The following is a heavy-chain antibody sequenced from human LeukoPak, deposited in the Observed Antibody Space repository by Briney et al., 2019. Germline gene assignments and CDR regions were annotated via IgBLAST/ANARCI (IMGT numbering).Heavy chain of an antibody. V-gene: IGHV5-51*01. CDR1: GYNFAYHW. Sequence: PGESLKISCEGSGYNFAYHWIGWVRQMPGKGLEWMGIIYPSDSDTRYSPSFQGQVTISADKSISTAYLQWSSLKASDTAMYYCARRGVVGSKVFDYWGQGTLVTVSS. CDR3: ARRGVVGSKVFDY. D-gene: IGHD1-26*01. CDR2: IYPSDSDT. J-gene: IGHJ4*02.